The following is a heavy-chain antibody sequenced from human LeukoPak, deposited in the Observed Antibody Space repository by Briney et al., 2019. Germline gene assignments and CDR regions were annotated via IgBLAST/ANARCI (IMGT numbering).Heavy chain of an antibody. CDR2: IYYSGST. Sequence: PSETLSLTCTVSGGSISSYYWSWIRQPPGKGLEWIGYIYYSGSTNYNPSLKRRVTISVDTSKNQFSLKLSSVTAADTAVYYCARDTSIRYCSSTSCPGAFDIWGQGAMVTVSS. CDR1: GGSISSYY. CDR3: ARDTSIRYCSSTSCPGAFDI. J-gene: IGHJ3*02. D-gene: IGHD2-2*01. V-gene: IGHV4-59*01.